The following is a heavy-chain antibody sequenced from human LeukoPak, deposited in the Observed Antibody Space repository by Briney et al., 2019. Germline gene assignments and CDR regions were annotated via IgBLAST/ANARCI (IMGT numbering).Heavy chain of an antibody. D-gene: IGHD6-13*01. CDR1: GGSISSYY. J-gene: IGHJ4*02. CDR2: IYYSGST. CDR3: ARRARIAAAASRGYFDY. Sequence: SETLSLTCTVSGGSISSYYWSWIRQPPGKGLEWIGYIYYSGSTNYNPSLKSRVTISVDTSKNQFSLKLSSVTAADTAVYYCARRARIAAAASRGYFDYWGQGTLVTVSS. V-gene: IGHV4-59*01.